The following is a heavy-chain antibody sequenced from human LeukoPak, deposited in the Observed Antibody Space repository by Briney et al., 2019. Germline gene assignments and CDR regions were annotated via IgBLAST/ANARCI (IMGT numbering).Heavy chain of an antibody. CDR1: GFTFSNSA. J-gene: IGHJ6*03. V-gene: IGHV3-23*01. CDR2: LSGSGITT. Sequence: GGSLRLSCAASGFTFSNSAMSWVRQAPGKGLEWVSTLSGSGITTYYADSVKGRLTISRDNSKNTLYLQMNSLRAEDTAVYYCARDLNDGDYVGSSRYYLDVWGKGTTVTVSS. CDR3: ARDLNDGDYVGSSRYYLDV. D-gene: IGHD2-21*01.